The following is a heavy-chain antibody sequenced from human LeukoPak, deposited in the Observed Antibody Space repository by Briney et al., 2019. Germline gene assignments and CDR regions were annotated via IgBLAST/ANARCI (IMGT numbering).Heavy chain of an antibody. CDR3: ARALGTTYYYDSRWFDP. J-gene: IGHJ5*02. Sequence: SETLSLTCTVSGGSISSYYWSWIRQPPGKGLEWIGSIYHSGSTYYNPSLKSRVTISVDTSKNQFSLKLSSVTAADTAVYYCARALGTTYYYDSRWFDPWGQGTLVTVSS. D-gene: IGHD3-22*01. CDR1: GGSISSYY. CDR2: IYHSGST. V-gene: IGHV4-38-2*02.